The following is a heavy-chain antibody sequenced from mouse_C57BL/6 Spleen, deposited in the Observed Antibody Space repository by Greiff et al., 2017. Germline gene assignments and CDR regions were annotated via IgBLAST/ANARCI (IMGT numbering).Heavy chain of an antibody. J-gene: IGHJ4*01. CDR2: IYPRSGNT. D-gene: IGHD2-5*01. CDR3: AREGNYSNLYYAMDY. Sequence: QVQLKQSGAELARPGASVKLSCKASGYTFTSYGISWVKQRTGQGLEWIGEIYPRSGNTYYNEKFKGKATLTADKSSSTAYMELRSLTSEDSAVYFCAREGNYSNLYYAMDYWGQGTSVTVSS. CDR1: GYTFTSYG. V-gene: IGHV1-81*01.